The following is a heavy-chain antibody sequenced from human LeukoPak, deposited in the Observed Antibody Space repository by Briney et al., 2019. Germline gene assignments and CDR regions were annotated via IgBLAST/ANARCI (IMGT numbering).Heavy chain of an antibody. CDR3: ARYEYYYDSSGYPVDF. Sequence: SVKVSCKACGGTFNSYTISWVLQAPAQALEWMGKIIPILGIANYAQKFQGRVTNTADKSTLTAYMELSSLRSDDTAVYYCARYEYYYDSSGYPVDFWGQGTLVTVST. J-gene: IGHJ4*02. CDR2: IIPILGIA. D-gene: IGHD3-22*01. CDR1: GGTFNSYT. V-gene: IGHV1-69*02.